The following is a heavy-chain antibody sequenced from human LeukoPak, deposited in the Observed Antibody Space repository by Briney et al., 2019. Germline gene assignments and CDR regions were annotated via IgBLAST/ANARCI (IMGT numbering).Heavy chain of an antibody. V-gene: IGHV3-74*01. CDR3: ARDGYCSSTSCYYFDY. Sequence: GGSLRPSCAASGFTFSRYWMHWVRQAPGKGLVWVSRINSDGSSTSYADSVKGRFTISRDNAKNTLYLQMNSLRAEDTAVYYCARDGYCSSTSCYYFDYWGQGTLVSVSS. D-gene: IGHD2-2*01. CDR2: INSDGSST. CDR1: GFTFSRYW. J-gene: IGHJ4*02.